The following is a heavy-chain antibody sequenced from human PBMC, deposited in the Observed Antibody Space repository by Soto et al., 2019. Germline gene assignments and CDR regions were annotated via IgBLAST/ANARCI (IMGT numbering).Heavy chain of an antibody. Sequence: VGSLRLSCAGSGFTFNNFWMHWVRQAPGKGLVWVARINTDGSVTSHADSVKGRFTISRDNAKSTLYLQMNSLRAEDSARYYCARQTGLGATNYWGRGTLVTVSS. J-gene: IGHJ4*02. CDR1: GFTFNNFW. D-gene: IGHD1-26*01. V-gene: IGHV3-74*01. CDR2: INTDGSVT. CDR3: ARQTGLGATNY.